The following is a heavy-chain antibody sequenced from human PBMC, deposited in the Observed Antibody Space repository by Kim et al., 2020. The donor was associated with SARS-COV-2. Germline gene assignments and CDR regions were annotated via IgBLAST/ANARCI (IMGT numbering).Heavy chain of an antibody. D-gene: IGHD4-4*01. Sequence: SSPSFQGQVTISADKSISTAYLQWSSLKASDTAIYYCARRRTTTTDFDYWGQGTLVTVSS. CDR3: ARRRTTTTDFDY. J-gene: IGHJ4*02. V-gene: IGHV5-51*01.